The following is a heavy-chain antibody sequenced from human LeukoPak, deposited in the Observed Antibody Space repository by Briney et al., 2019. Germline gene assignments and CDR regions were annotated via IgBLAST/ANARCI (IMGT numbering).Heavy chain of an antibody. CDR1: GYSISSGYY. CDR2: IYHSGST. J-gene: IGHJ5*02. CDR3: ARSYCSGGSCYYGGNNWLDP. V-gene: IGHV4-38-2*01. Sequence: SETLSLTCAVSGYSISSGYYWGWIRQPPGKGLEWIGSIYHSGSTYYNPSLKSRVTISVDTSKNQFSLKLSSVTAADTAVYYCARSYCSGGSCYYGGNNWLDPWGQGTLVTVSS. D-gene: IGHD2-15*01.